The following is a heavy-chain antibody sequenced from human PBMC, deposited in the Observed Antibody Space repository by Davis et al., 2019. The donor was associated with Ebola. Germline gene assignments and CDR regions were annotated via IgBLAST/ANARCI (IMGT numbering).Heavy chain of an antibody. CDR2: INPSGGST. D-gene: IGHD3-10*01. V-gene: IGHV1-69*08. Sequence: AASVKVSCKASGGTFSSYTISWVRQAPGQGLEWMGIINPSGGSTNYAQKFQGRVTITADKSTSTAYMELSSLRSEDTAVYYCAREVLGLDPWGQGTLVTVSS. CDR1: GGTFSSYT. J-gene: IGHJ5*02. CDR3: AREVLGLDP.